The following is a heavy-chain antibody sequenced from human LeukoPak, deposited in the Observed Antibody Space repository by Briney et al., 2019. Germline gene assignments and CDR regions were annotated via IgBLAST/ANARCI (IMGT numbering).Heavy chain of an antibody. CDR2: INTDGSDT. CDR1: GFTFGNYW. CDR3: ARDREQFDAFDI. Sequence: GGSLRLSCTASGFTFGNYWMHWVRQAPGKGLVWVSHINTDGSDTDYADSVKGRFTISRDNAKNTLYLQMNSLRAEDMAVYYCARDREQFDAFDIWGQGTIVTVSS. V-gene: IGHV3-74*01. J-gene: IGHJ3*02. D-gene: IGHD1/OR15-1a*01.